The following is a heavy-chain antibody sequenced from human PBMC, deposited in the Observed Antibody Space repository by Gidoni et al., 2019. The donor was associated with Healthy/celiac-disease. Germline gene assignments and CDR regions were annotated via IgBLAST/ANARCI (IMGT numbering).Heavy chain of an antibody. Sequence: QVQLQQWGAGLLKPSETLSLTCAVYGGSFSGYYWSWIRQPPGKGLEWIGEINPSGSTNYNPSLKSRVTISVDTSKNQFSLKLSSVTAADTAVYYCARTERLGQDGGNSKYYFDYWGQGTLVTVSS. CDR1: GGSFSGYY. CDR3: ARTERLGQDGGNSKYYFDY. D-gene: IGHD2-21*02. J-gene: IGHJ4*02. V-gene: IGHV4-34*01. CDR2: INPSGST.